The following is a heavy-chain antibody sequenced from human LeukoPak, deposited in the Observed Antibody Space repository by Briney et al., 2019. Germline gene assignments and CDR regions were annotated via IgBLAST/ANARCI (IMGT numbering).Heavy chain of an antibody. Sequence: GGSLRLSCAASGFTFSTYAMHWVRQAPGKGLEWVAVISYDGSNKYYADSVKGRFTISRDNSKNTLYLQMNNLRAEDTAVYYCASEQWLVQTTSVVPHGCDYWGQGTLVTVSS. J-gene: IGHJ4*02. CDR3: ASEQWLVQTTSVVPHGCDY. CDR2: ISYDGSNK. CDR1: GFTFSTYA. D-gene: IGHD6-19*01. V-gene: IGHV3-30*04.